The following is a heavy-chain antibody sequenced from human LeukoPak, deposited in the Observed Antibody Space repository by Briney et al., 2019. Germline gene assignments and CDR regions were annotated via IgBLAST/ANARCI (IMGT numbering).Heavy chain of an antibody. V-gene: IGHV4-30-2*01. D-gene: IGHD4-17*01. J-gene: IGHJ4*02. CDR3: ARAGDYPSLAFDY. CDR2: IYHSGST. CDR1: GGSISSGGYS. Sequence: SQTLSLTCAVSGGSISSGGYSWSWIRQPPGKGLEWIGYIYHSGSTYYNPSLKSRVTISVDRSKNQFSLKLSSVTAADTAVYYCARAGDYPSLAFDYWGQGTLVTVSS.